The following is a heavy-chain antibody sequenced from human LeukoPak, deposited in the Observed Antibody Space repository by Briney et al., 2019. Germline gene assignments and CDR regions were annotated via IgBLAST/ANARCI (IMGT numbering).Heavy chain of an antibody. Sequence: GGSLKISFKGSGYSFCNYWIGWVRQVPGKGLEWMGIIYPGDSDTRYGPSFQGQVTISADKSISTAYLQWSSLKASDSAMYYCARREGGWYLDYWGQGTLVTVSS. CDR1: GYSFCNYW. V-gene: IGHV5-51*01. CDR2: IYPGDSDT. D-gene: IGHD6-19*01. CDR3: ARREGGWYLDY. J-gene: IGHJ4*02.